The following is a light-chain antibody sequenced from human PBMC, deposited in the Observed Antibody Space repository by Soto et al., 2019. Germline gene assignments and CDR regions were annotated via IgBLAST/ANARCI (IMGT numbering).Light chain of an antibody. CDR2: GNS. Sequence: QSVLTQPPSVSGAPGQRVTISCTGSSSNIGAGYDVHWYQQLPRTAPKLLIYGNSNRPSGVPDRFSGSKSGTSASLAITGLQAEDEADYYCQSYDSSLSGGVFGGGTKVTVL. CDR3: QSYDSSLSGGV. J-gene: IGLJ2*01. CDR1: SSNIGAGYD. V-gene: IGLV1-40*01.